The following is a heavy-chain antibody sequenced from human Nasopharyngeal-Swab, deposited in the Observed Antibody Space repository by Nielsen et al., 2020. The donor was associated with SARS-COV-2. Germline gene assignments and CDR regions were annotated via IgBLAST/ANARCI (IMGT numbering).Heavy chain of an antibody. J-gene: IGHJ4*02. Sequence: SVKVSCKASGGTFSSYAISWVRQAPGQGLEWMGRIIPILGIANYAQKFQGRVTITADKSTSTAYMELSSLRSEDTAVYYCTRCGGGCYSGRDYWGQGTLVTVSS. CDR3: TRCGGGCYSGRDY. CDR1: GGTFSSYA. V-gene: IGHV1-69*04. D-gene: IGHD2-15*01. CDR2: IIPILGIA.